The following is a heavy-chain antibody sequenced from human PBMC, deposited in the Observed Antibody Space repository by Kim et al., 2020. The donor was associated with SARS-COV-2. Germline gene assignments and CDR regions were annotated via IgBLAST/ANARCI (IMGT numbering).Heavy chain of an antibody. CDR1: GYTFTSYY. V-gene: IGHV1-46*01. J-gene: IGHJ6*02. Sequence: ASVKVSCKASGYTFTSYYMHWVRQAPGQGLEWMGIINPSGGSTSYAQKFQGRVTMTRDTSTSTVYMELSSLRSEDTAVYYCARGWWELLGPPLNYYYYYGMDVWGQGTTVTVSS. CDR3: ARGWWELLGPPLNYYYYYGMDV. CDR2: INPSGGST. D-gene: IGHD1-26*01.